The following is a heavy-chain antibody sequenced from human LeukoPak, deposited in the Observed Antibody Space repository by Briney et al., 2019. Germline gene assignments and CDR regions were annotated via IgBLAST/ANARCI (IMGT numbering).Heavy chain of an antibody. J-gene: IGHJ4*02. Sequence: GGALRLSCAASGFTFTNFAMHWVRQAPGKGLEWGTVISDDGNNKYFADSVKGRFTISRDNSKNTLYLQMNSLRAEDTAVYYCAKGGPHYGSGSYYAFDYWGQGTLVTVSS. CDR1: GFTFTNFA. CDR3: AKGGPHYGSGSYYAFDY. D-gene: IGHD3-10*01. CDR2: ISDDGNNK. V-gene: IGHV3-30*18.